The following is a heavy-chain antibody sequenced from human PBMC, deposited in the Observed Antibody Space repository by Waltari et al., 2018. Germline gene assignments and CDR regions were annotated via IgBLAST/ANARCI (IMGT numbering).Heavy chain of an antibody. D-gene: IGHD3-22*01. CDR3: VRDSSGTY. CDR2: SNRDGSST. V-gene: IGHV3-74*01. CDR1: GFTFSSHW. J-gene: IGHJ4*02. Sequence: EVQLVESGGGLVQPGGSLRLSCAASGFTFSSHWMYWVRQTPGKGLVWVSGSNRDGSSTSYADSVKGRVTISRDNAKNTLYLQMNSLRAEDTAVYYCVRDSSGTYWGQGTQVTVSS.